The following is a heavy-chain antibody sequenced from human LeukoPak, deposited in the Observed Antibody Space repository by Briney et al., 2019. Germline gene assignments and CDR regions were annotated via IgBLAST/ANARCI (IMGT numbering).Heavy chain of an antibody. V-gene: IGHV3-13*01. CDR3: ARGKRYSSSWFYDRFDP. D-gene: IGHD6-13*01. Sequence: GGSLRLSCAASGFTFSSYAMHWVRRTTGKGLEWVSGIGTTGDTHYPDSVKGRFTVSRENAKNSLYLQMNSLRAGDTAVYYCARGKRYSSSWFYDRFDPWGQGTLVTVSS. CDR2: IGTTGDT. J-gene: IGHJ5*02. CDR1: GFTFSSYA.